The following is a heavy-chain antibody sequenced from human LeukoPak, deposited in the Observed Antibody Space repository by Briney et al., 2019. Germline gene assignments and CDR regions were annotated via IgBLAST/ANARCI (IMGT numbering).Heavy chain of an antibody. CDR2: ISCSGERT. CDR3: AKGGRSTMIVSV. V-gene: IGHV3-23*01. J-gene: IGHJ6*04. Sequence: PGGTLRLTCAASGFTISSYAMSWIRQPPGKGLEWISGISCSGERTYYADSVKGRFTISIDNSKNTLYLQMNSLRDEDTAVYFCAKGGRSTMIVSVWGKGTTVTVSS. D-gene: IGHD3-22*01. CDR1: GFTISSYA.